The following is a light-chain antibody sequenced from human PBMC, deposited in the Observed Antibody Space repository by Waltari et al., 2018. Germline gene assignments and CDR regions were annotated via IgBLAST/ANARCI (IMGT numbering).Light chain of an antibody. J-gene: IGLJ3*02. CDR2: GGT. Sequence: QSVLTQPPSVSGAPGQRVTISCTGSGSNIGAGYEVDWYQRLPRAAPKWLIYGGTTRPLGVPDRFFGSTSGTSASLAIIGLQAEDEADYYCQSYDTSLSVVFGGGTKLTVL. CDR1: GSNIGAGYE. V-gene: IGLV1-40*01. CDR3: QSYDTSLSVV.